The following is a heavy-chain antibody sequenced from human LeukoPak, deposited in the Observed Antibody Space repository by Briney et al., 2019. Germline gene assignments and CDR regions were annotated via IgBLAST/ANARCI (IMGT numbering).Heavy chain of an antibody. Sequence: GGSLRLSCAASGFTFSSYAMSWVRQAPGKGLEWVSAISGSGGSTYYADSVKGRFTISKDNSKNTLYLQMNSLRAEDTAVYYCAKDKWDIVVVPAAGYWGQGTLVTVSS. CDR3: AKDKWDIVVVPAAGY. CDR1: GFTFSSYA. J-gene: IGHJ4*02. V-gene: IGHV3-23*01. D-gene: IGHD2-2*01. CDR2: ISGSGGST.